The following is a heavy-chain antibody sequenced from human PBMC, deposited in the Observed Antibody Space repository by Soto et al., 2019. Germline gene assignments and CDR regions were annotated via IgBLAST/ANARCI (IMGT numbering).Heavy chain of an antibody. V-gene: IGHV3-30*18. Sequence: QVQLVESVGGVVQPGGSLRLSCAASGFTFSNHGMHWVRQAPGQGLEWVAVISYDGTRDYYADSVRGRFTISRDNSKSSLYLQMTSLRAEDTAVYDCAKDQSKSGYDYFTYWGQGILVTVSS. D-gene: IGHD5-12*01. CDR3: AKDQSKSGYDYFTY. CDR2: ISYDGTRD. J-gene: IGHJ4*02. CDR1: GFTFSNHG.